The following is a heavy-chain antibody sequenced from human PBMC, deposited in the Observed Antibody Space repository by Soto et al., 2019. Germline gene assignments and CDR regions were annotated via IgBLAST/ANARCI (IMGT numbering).Heavy chain of an antibody. CDR3: VRGRSYSVYDF. V-gene: IGHV4-4*07. J-gene: IGHJ4*02. D-gene: IGHD5-12*01. CDR2: IYPSGST. CDR1: GGSISGHS. Sequence: SETLSLTCTVSGGSISGHSWIWIRQPAGRGLEWIGHIYPSGSTSYNPSLRSRVTMSLDTSNNQIFLNLTSVTAADTAVFYCVRGRSYSVYDFWGPGTLVTVS.